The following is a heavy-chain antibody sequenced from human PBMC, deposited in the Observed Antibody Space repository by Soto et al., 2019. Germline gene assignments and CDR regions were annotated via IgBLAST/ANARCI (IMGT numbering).Heavy chain of an antibody. V-gene: IGHV3-33*08. CDR3: ARDYGGVSGLLWFGEFDY. Sequence: GGSLRLSCAASGFTFSSYGMHWVRQAPGKGLEWVAVIWYDGSNKYYADSVKGRFTISRDNSKNTLYLQMNSLRAEDTAVYYCARDYGGVSGLLWFGEFDYWGQGTLVTVSS. CDR2: IWYDGSNK. D-gene: IGHD3-10*01. CDR1: GFTFSSYG. J-gene: IGHJ4*02.